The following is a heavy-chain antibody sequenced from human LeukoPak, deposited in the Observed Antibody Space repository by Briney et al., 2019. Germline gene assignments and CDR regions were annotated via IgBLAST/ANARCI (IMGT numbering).Heavy chain of an antibody. CDR2: ISSSSSTI. D-gene: IGHD2-15*01. Sequence: GGSLRLSCAASGFTFSSYSMNWVRQAPGEGLEWVSYISSSSSTIYYADSVKGRFTISRDNAKNSLYLQMNSLRAEDTAVYYCARGDVVVVVAAPFYFDCWGQGTLVTVSS. V-gene: IGHV3-48*04. CDR1: GFTFSSYS. CDR3: ARGDVVVVVAAPFYFDC. J-gene: IGHJ4*02.